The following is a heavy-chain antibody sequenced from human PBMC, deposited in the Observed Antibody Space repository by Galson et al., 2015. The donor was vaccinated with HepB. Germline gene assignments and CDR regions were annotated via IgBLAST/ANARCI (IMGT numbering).Heavy chain of an antibody. CDR2: IIPSFGKG. CDR1: GGTFSNYG. D-gene: IGHD6-25*01. Sequence: SVKVSCKASGGTFSNYGFNWVRQAPGQGLEWMGGIIPSFGKGNYAQKFQGRLTITADESTSIVYMELSSLRSEDTAVYFCARTPGVAAAVQLFDPWGQGTLVTVAS. CDR3: ARTPGVAAAVQLFDP. J-gene: IGHJ5*02. V-gene: IGHV1-69*13.